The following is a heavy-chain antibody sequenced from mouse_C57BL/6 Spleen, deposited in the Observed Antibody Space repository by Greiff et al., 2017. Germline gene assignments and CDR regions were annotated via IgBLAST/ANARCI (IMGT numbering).Heavy chain of an antibody. V-gene: IGHV5-16*01. CDR2: INYDGSST. J-gene: IGHJ2*01. CDR3: ARGEHYSNGFDY. Sequence: EVKLMESEGGLVQPGSSMKLSCTASGFTFSDYYMAWVRQVPEKGLEWVANINYDGSSTYYLDSLKSRFIISRDNAKNILYLQMSSLKSEDTATYYCARGEHYSNGFDYWGQGTTLTVSS. CDR1: GFTFSDYY. D-gene: IGHD2-5*01.